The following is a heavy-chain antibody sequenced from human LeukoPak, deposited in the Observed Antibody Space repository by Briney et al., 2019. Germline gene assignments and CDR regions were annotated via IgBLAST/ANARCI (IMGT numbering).Heavy chain of an antibody. J-gene: IGHJ6*02. CDR3: ARDRPIAVAGDYYYYYGMDV. Sequence: GASVKVSCTASGYTFTCYYMHWVRQAPGQGLEWMGWINPNSGGTNYAQKFQGRVTMTRDTSISTAYMELSRLRSDDTAVYYCARDRPIAVAGDYYYYYGMDVWGQGTTVTVSS. CDR1: GYTFTCYY. CDR2: INPNSGGT. D-gene: IGHD6-19*01. V-gene: IGHV1-2*02.